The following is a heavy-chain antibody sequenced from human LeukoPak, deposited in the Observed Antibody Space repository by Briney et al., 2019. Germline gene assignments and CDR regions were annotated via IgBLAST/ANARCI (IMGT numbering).Heavy chain of an antibody. V-gene: IGHV1-18*01. CDR3: AREERFLGWLLNFDY. D-gene: IGHD3-3*01. CDR2: ISAYNGNT. CDR1: GYTFTSYG. Sequence: ASVKVSCKASGYTFTSYGISWVRQAPGQGLEWMGWISAYNGNTNYAQKLQGRVTMTTDTSTGTAYMELRSLRSDDTAVYYCAREERFLGWLLNFDYWGQGTLVTVSS. J-gene: IGHJ4*02.